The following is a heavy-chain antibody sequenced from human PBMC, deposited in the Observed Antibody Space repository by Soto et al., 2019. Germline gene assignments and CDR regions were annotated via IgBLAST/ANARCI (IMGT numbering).Heavy chain of an antibody. J-gene: IGHJ4*02. CDR2: IYYSGST. CDR3: ARGRHDYSNDVYFDY. CDR1: GGSISSGDYY. D-gene: IGHD4-4*01. V-gene: IGHV4-30-4*01. Sequence: QVQLQESGPGLVKPSQTLSLTCTVSGGSISSGDYYWSWIRQPPGKGLEWIGYIYYSGSTYYNPSLKSRVTISVDTSTNQFSLKLSSVTAADTAVYYCARGRHDYSNDVYFDYWGQGTLVTVSS.